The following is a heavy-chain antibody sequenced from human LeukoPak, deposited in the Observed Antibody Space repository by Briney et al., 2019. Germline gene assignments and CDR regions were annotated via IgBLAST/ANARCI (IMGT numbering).Heavy chain of an antibody. CDR2: ISSSSSYK. CDR3: ARQGLYDSSDFWTFQH. V-gene: IGHV3-11*06. D-gene: IGHD3/OR15-3a*01. J-gene: IGHJ1*01. Sequence: GGSLNFSFAAFGFIFSDYYMSWIRQTPEKGLEWLYYISSSSSYKNYAYSLKGRFTISRDNAKNSVYLQMNSLSAEDTAVYYCARQGLYDSSDFWTFQHWGQGTLVTVSS. CDR1: GFIFSDYY.